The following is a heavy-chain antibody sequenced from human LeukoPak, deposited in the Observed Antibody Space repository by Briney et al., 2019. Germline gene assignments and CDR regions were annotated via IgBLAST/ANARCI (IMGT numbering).Heavy chain of an antibody. CDR2: TNPISGDT. D-gene: IGHD7-27*01. CDR1: GYTFTDYY. CDR3: ARAGTESKWGLPRADYYYMDV. J-gene: IGHJ6*03. V-gene: IGHV1-2*02. Sequence: ASVKVSCKASGYTFTDYYIHWVRQAPGQGLEWMGWTNPISGDTNYAQKFQGRVTMTRDTSISTASMELTNLRSDDTALYYCARAGTESKWGLPRADYYYMDVWGKGTTVTVSS.